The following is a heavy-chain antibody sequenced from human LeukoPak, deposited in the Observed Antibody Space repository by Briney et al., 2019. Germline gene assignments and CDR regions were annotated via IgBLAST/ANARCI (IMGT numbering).Heavy chain of an antibody. CDR2: ISSSSSYI. V-gene: IGHV3-21*04. D-gene: IGHD6-19*01. Sequence: PGGSLRLSCAASGFTFSSYSMNWVRQAPGKGLEWVSSISSSSSYIYYADTVKGRFTISRDNSKNTVYLEMNSLRAEDAAVYFCARSPAFYDGAVVKYYFDYWGQGTLVTVSS. J-gene: IGHJ4*02. CDR1: GFTFSSYS. CDR3: ARSPAFYDGAVVKYYFDY.